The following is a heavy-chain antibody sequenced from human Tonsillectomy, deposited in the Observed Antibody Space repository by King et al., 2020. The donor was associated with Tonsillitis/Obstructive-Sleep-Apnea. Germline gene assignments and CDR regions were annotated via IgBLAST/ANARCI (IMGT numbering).Heavy chain of an antibody. J-gene: IGHJ5*01. V-gene: IGHV4-34*01. Sequence: VQLQQWGAGLLRPSETLSLTCAVYGGSFSGFYWTWIRQPPGKGLEWIGEITHSGGNRYNPSLKSRVTISTDSSKNQFSLKLSSVTAADTAVSYCARGDLLTGYYASTDFDSWGQGTLVTVSS. CDR3: ARGDLLTGYYASTDFDS. D-gene: IGHD3-9*01. CDR2: ITHSGGN. CDR1: GGSFSGFY.